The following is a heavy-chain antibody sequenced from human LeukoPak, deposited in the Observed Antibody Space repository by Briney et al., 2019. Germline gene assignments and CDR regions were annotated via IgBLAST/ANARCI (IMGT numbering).Heavy chain of an antibody. CDR1: GYTFTSYG. CDR2: ISAYNGNT. D-gene: IGHD2-2*01. J-gene: IGHJ4*02. V-gene: IGHV1-18*01. Sequence: ASVKVSCKASGYTFTSYGISWVRQAPGQGLEWMGWISAYNGNTNYAQKLQGRVTMTTDTSTSTAYMELRSLRSDDTAAYYCARDSACSSTSCPSGYWGQGTLVTVSS. CDR3: ARDSACSSTSCPSGY.